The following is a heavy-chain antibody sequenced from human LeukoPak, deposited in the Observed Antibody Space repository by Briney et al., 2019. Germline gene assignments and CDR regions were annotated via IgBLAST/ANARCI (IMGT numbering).Heavy chain of an antibody. Sequence: GASVKVSCKASGGTFSSYAISWVRQAPGQGLEWMGGIIPIFGTANYAQKFQGRVTITTDESTSTAYMELSSLRSEDTAVYYCAREATDIVVVENWFDPWGQGTLVTVSS. CDR2: IIPIFGTA. D-gene: IGHD2-2*01. V-gene: IGHV1-69*05. CDR1: GGTFSSYA. CDR3: AREATDIVVVENWFDP. J-gene: IGHJ5*02.